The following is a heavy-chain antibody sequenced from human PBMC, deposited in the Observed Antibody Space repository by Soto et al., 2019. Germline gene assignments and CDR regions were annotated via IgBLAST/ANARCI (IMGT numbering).Heavy chain of an antibody. V-gene: IGHV3-11*01. CDR1: GFTFSDYY. J-gene: IGHJ4*02. Sequence: GGSLRLSCAASGFTFSDYYMSWIRQAPGKGLEWVSYISSSGSTIYYADSVKGRFTISRDNAKNSLYLQMNSLRAEDTAVYYCARWGLTMVRGVIIRDGQKFDYWGQGTLVTVSS. CDR2: ISSSGSTI. CDR3: ARWGLTMVRGVIIRDGQKFDY. D-gene: IGHD3-10*01.